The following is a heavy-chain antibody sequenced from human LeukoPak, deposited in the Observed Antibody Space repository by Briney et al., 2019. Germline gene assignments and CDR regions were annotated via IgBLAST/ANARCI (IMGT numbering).Heavy chain of an antibody. V-gene: IGHV3-48*01. CDR2: IGIDSGNT. CDR1: GFTFSDYS. CDR3: ARDYKYAFDN. Sequence: GGSLRLSCAASGFTFSDYSMNWVRQAPGKGLEWISYIGIDSGNTNYADSVKGRFTISGDKAKSSLYLQMNSLRVEDTAVYYCARDYKYAFDNWGQGTLVTVSS. D-gene: IGHD5-24*01. J-gene: IGHJ4*02.